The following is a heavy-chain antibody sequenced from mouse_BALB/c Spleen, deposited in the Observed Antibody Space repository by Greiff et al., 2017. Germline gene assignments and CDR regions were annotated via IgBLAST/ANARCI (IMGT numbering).Heavy chain of an antibody. CDR2: IWAGGST. CDR1: GFSLTSYG. J-gene: IGHJ4*01. Sequence: VQLQESGPGLVAPSQSLSITCTVSGFSLTSYGVHWVRQPPGKGLEWLGVIWAGGSTNYNSALMSRLSISKDNSKSQVFLKMNSLQTDDTAMYYCAREPIYDGLYYAMDYWGQGTSVTVSS. CDR3: AREPIYDGLYYAMDY. V-gene: IGHV2-9*02. D-gene: IGHD2-3*01.